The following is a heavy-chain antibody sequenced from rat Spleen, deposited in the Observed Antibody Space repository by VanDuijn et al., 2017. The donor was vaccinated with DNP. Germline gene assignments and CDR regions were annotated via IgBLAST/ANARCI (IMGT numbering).Heavy chain of an antibody. D-gene: IGHD1-6*01. CDR1: GFTFSDYY. V-gene: IGHV5-22*01. J-gene: IGHJ3*01. Sequence: EVQLVESGGGLVQPGRSLKLSCAASGFTFSDYYMAWVRQAPTKGLEWVTYISYDGGSSDYGDSVKGRFTISRDNAKNSLYLQMNSLTSEDTATYYCARQRVMYTTATGFAYWGQGTLVTVSS. CDR3: ARQRVMYTTATGFAY. CDR2: ISYDGGSS.